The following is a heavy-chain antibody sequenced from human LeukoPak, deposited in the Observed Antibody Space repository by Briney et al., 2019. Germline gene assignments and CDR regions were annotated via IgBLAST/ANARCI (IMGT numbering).Heavy chain of an antibody. J-gene: IGHJ4*02. D-gene: IGHD6-13*01. V-gene: IGHV1-18*01. CDR2: ISAYNGNT. Sequence: ASVKVSCKASGYTFSSYGISWVRQAPGQGLEWMGWISAYNGNTNYAQKLQGRVTMTTDTSTSTAYMELRSLRSDDTAVYYCARLYSSSWYSSDQFDYWGQGTLVTVSS. CDR1: GYTFSSYG. CDR3: ARLYSSSWYSSDQFDY.